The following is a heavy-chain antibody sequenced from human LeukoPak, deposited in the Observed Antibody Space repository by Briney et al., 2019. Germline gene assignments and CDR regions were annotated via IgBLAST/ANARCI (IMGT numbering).Heavy chain of an antibody. D-gene: IGHD6-13*01. V-gene: IGHV3-53*05. J-gene: IGHJ4*02. CDR2: IYSSGST. CDR3: AKGAAAVGTYYFDY. CDR1: GFTVSSRY. Sequence: GGSLRLSCAASGFTVSSRYMSWVRQAPGKGLEWVSLIYSSGSTYYADSVKGRFTISRDNAKNSLYLQMNSLRAEDTALYYCAKGAAAVGTYYFDYWGQGTLVTVSS.